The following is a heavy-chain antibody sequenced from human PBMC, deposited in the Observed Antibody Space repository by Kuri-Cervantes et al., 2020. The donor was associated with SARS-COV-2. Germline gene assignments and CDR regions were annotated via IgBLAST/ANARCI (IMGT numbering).Heavy chain of an antibody. CDR1: GGSISSSSYY. J-gene: IGHJ4*02. V-gene: IGHV4-39*01. CDR3: ARHEYSSSWVDY. CDR2: IYYSGST. D-gene: IGHD6-13*01. Sequence: SETLSPTCTVSGGSISSSSYYWGWIRQPPGKGLEWIGSIYYSGSTYYNPSLKSRVTISVDTSKNQFSLKLSSVTAADTAVYYCARHEYSSSWVDYWGQGTLVTVSS.